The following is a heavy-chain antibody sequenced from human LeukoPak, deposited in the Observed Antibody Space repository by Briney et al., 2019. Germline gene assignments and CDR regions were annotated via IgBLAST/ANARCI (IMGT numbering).Heavy chain of an antibody. D-gene: IGHD3-3*01. CDR3: ASTYYDFWSGYGYYYGMDA. J-gene: IGHJ6*02. V-gene: IGHV4-34*01. Sequence: LETLSLTCAVYGGSFSGYYWSWIRQPPGKGLEWIGEINHSGSTNYNPSLKSRVTISVDTSKNQFSLKLSSVTAADTAVYYCASTYYDFWSGYGYYYGMDAWGQGTTVTVSS. CDR1: GGSFSGYY. CDR2: INHSGST.